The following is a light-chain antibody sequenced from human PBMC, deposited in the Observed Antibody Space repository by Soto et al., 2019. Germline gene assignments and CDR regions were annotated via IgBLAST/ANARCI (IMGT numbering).Light chain of an antibody. CDR2: DAS. CDR3: QQYDTSPLT. CDR1: QSVRSSN. V-gene: IGKV3D-20*01. J-gene: IGKJ4*01. Sequence: EIVLTQFPATLSLSPGERATLSCGASQSVRSSNLAWYQQKPGLAPRLLIYDASARATGIPDRFSGSGSGTDFTLTISRLEPEDFAVYYCQQYDTSPLTFGGGTKVEIK.